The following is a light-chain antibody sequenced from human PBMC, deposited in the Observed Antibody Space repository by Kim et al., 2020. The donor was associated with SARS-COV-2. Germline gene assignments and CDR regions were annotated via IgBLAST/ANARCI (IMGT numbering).Light chain of an antibody. CDR2: SNN. CDR3: AAWDDGRNAWV. V-gene: IGLV1-44*01. CDR1: SSNIGSNT. J-gene: IGLJ3*02. Sequence: GLKVTISCSGGSSNIGSNTVNWYQQLPAAAPPLLICSNNRTPSVANHRFSGTKCGTAASLATGGLKYEDEDDYYCAAWDDGRNAWVFGGGTKLTVL.